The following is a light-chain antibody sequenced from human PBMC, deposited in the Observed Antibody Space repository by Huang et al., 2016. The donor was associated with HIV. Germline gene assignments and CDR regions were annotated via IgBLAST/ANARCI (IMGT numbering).Light chain of an antibody. CDR2: GAS. J-gene: IGKJ1*01. CDR1: QTVSSTH. Sequence: EIVLTQSPGTLSLSPGVGATLSCRASQTVSSTHFVWYQHKPGQAPRVLIFGASNRATGVPNRFSGSGSGTDCTLTISRLEPEDFAVYYCQQYDISPWTFGQGTTVGI. V-gene: IGKV3-20*01. CDR3: QQYDISPWT.